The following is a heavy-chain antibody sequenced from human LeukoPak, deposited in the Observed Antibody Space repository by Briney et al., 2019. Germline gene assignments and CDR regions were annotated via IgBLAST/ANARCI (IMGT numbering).Heavy chain of an antibody. CDR2: ISGSGGST. CDR3: ANQWELPTYYFDY. CDR1: GFTFSSYA. V-gene: IGHV3-23*01. D-gene: IGHD1-26*01. J-gene: IGHJ4*02. Sequence: PGGSLRLSCAASGFTFSSYAMSWVRQAPGKGLEWVSAISGSGGSTYYADSVKGRFTISRDNSKNTLYLQMNSLRAEDTAVYYCANQWELPTYYFDYWRREPWSPSPQ.